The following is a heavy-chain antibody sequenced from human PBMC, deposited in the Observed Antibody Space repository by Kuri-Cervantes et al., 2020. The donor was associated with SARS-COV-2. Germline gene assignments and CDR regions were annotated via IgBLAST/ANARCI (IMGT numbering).Heavy chain of an antibody. D-gene: IGHD2-8*01. CDR3: ARSRLTGYYYYGMDV. CDR2: IIPIFATS. V-gene: IGHV1-69*13. CDR1: GGTFSRYA. Sequence: SVKVSCKASGGTFSRYALNWVRQAPGQGLEWMGGIIPIFATSNYAQKFQGRVTITADGSTSTAYMELSSLRSEDTAVYYCARSRLTGYYYYGMDVWGQRTTVTVSS. J-gene: IGHJ6*02.